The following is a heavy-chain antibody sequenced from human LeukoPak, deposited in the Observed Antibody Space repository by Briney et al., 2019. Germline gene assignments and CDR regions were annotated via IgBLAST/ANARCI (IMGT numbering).Heavy chain of an antibody. CDR2: IYYSGST. D-gene: IGHD1-26*01. J-gene: IGHJ4*02. Sequence: SETLSLTCTVSGGSISSYYWSWIRQPPGKGLEWIGYIYYSGSTNYNPSLKSRVTISVDTSKNQFSLKLSSVTAADTAVYCCATLKRGGGSYYFDYWGQGTLVTVSS. CDR3: ATLKRGGGSYYFDY. V-gene: IGHV4-59*01. CDR1: GGSISSYY.